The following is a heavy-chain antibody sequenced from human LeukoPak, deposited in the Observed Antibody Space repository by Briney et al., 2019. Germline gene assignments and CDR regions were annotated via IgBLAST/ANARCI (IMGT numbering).Heavy chain of an antibody. CDR3: ARHMNGNYGLH. Sequence: GESLQISCKGSGYSFTSYWIGWVRQLPGKGLEWIGIIYPSDSDTKYSPSFQGQVTISADKSISTAYLQWSSLKASDTAMYYCARHMNGNYGLHWGQGTLVTVSS. CDR1: GYSFTSYW. D-gene: IGHD1-7*01. J-gene: IGHJ4*02. CDR2: IYPSDSDT. V-gene: IGHV5-51*01.